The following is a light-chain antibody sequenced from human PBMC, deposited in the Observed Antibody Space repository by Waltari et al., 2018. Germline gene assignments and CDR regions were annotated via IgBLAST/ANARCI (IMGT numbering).Light chain of an antibody. J-gene: IGKJ2*01. CDR3: QQYSDWPYT. Sequence: EIVLTQSPTSLPVSPGEGTTLSCRASQSVSNNLAWYQQKPGHAPRLLVYDASTRATGFPARFSGSGSGTEFTLTISSLQSEDFAVYYCQQYSDWPYTFGQGTKVGIK. CDR2: DAS. V-gene: IGKV3-15*01. CDR1: QSVSNN.